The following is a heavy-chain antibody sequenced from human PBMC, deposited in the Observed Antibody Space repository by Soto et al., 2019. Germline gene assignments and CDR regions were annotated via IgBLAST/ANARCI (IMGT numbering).Heavy chain of an antibody. CDR3: ASSICGSFRIDS. V-gene: IGHV1-69*01. D-gene: IGHD1-26*01. CDR2: IIAIFGTA. Sequence: QVQLVQSGAEVTKPGSSVKVSCKASGGTFSSYAISWVRQATGQGIEWMGGIIAIFGTANYAQKFQGRVTITADESTSTAYTELSSLRSEDTAVYYCASSICGSFRIDSGVQGTLVTVSS. J-gene: IGHJ4*02. CDR1: GGTFSSYA.